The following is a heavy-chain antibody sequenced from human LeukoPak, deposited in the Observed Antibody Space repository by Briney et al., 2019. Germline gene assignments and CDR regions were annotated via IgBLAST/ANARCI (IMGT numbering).Heavy chain of an antibody. V-gene: IGHV3-21*01. CDR3: ARDVGWGFGGVIDSDYYFDY. J-gene: IGHJ4*02. Sequence: GGSLRLSCAASGFTFSSYSMNWVRQAPGKGLKWVSSISSSSSYIYYADSVKGRFTISRDNAKNSLYLQMNSLRAEDTAVYYCARDVGWGFGGVIDSDYYFDYWGQGTLVTVSS. CDR2: ISSSSSYI. D-gene: IGHD3-16*02. CDR1: GFTFSSYS.